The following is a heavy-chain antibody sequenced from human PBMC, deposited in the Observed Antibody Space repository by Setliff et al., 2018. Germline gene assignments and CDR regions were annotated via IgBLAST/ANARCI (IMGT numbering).Heavy chain of an antibody. Sequence: GASVKVSCKTSGYSFTSHYMHWVRQAPGQGLEWMGIINPGGLSSGSTQKFEGRVTMTRDTSTGTVYMELNSLTSDDTAVYYCARAGLAAAGRKGVFDHWGQGTLVTVSS. J-gene: IGHJ4*02. CDR3: ARAGLAAAGRKGVFDH. D-gene: IGHD6-25*01. V-gene: IGHV1-46*01. CDR1: GYSFTSHY. CDR2: INPGGLSS.